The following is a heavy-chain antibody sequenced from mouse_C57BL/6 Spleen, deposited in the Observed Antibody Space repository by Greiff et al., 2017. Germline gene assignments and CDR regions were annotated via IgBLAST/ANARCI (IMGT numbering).Heavy chain of an antibody. D-gene: IGHD2-5*01. CDR3: AREGYSNPGFAY. J-gene: IGHJ3*01. V-gene: IGHV1-64*01. Sequence: QVQLQQPGAELVKPGASVKLSCTASGYTFTSYWMHWVKQRPGQGLEWIGMIHPNSGSTNYNEKFKSKATLTVDKSSSTAYMQLSSLTSEDSAVYYCAREGYSNPGFAYWGQGTLVTVSA. CDR1: GYTFTSYW. CDR2: IHPNSGST.